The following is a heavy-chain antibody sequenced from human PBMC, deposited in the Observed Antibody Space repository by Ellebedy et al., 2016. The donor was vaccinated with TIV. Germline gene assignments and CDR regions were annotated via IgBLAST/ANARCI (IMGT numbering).Heavy chain of an antibody. CDR2: MNPISGDT. V-gene: IGHV1-8*01. CDR1: GYTFTNYT. Sequence: AASVKVSCKASGYTFTNYTINWVRQASGHGLEWMGWMNPISGDTGYAQNFRDRVTMTGNTPMNTAYLDLTSLRSEDTAVYYCTGGGAKGEYKWFDPWGQGTLVIVSS. CDR3: TGGGAKGEYKWFDP. D-gene: IGHD3-16*01. J-gene: IGHJ5*02.